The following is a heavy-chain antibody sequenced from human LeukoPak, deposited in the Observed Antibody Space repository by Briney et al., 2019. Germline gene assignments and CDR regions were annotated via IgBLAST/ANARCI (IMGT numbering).Heavy chain of an antibody. V-gene: IGHV4-39*01. CDR1: GGSISSSTYY. Sequence: PSETLSLTCTVSGGSISSSTYYWGWLRQPPGKGLEWIGTIHYTGTTHYNPSLQSRVTISVDTSKTQFSLKLSSVTAADTAVYYCLNWYSDLWGRGTLVTVSS. CDR2: IHYTGTT. J-gene: IGHJ2*01. CDR3: LNWYSDL.